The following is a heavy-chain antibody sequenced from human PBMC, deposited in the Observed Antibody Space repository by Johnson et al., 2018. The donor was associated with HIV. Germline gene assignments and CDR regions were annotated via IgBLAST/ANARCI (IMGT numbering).Heavy chain of an antibody. CDR3: ANSLLLDALNI. V-gene: IGHV3-23*04. J-gene: IGHJ3*02. Sequence: VQLVESGGGLVRPGGSLRLSCVASGFSFIDYAMIWVRQDPGKGLEWVSFISGGEDDTYYAVSVMSRLTISRDNSKTTMYLQINSLRDEDTAVYYCANSLLLDALNIWGQGTMVTVSS. CDR2: ISGGEDDT. CDR1: GFSFIDYA.